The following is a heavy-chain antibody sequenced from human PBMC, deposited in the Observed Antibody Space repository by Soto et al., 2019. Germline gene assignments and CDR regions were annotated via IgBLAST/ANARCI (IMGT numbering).Heavy chain of an antibody. CDR2: FFYGGVT. V-gene: IGHV4-39*01. J-gene: IGHJ4*02. CDR1: GGSISSPSYN. CDR3: TTVASTHFDS. D-gene: IGHD4-17*01. Sequence: VQLQESGPGLLKPSETLSLTCTVSGGSISSPSYNWGWVRQPPGKGPEWLGSFFYGGVTHYNPSLKSRLAISVDTARSQVSLTLTSVTAADPAMYYCTTVASTHFDSWGQGALVTVSS.